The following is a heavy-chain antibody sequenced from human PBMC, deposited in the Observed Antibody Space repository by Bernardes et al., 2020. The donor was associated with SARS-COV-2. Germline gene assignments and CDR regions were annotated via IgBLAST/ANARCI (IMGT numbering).Heavy chain of an antibody. D-gene: IGHD3-3*01. CDR1: GFTFSSYA. CDR2: ISGSGGST. J-gene: IGHJ6*02. CDR3: ATFLPYYDFWSGYTQYYYYGMDV. Sequence: GGSLRLSCAASGFTFSSYAMSWVRQAPGKGLEWVSAISGSGGSTYYADSVKGRFTISRDNSKNTLYLQMNSLRAEDTAVYYCATFLPYYDFWSGYTQYYYYGMDVWGQGTTVTVSS. V-gene: IGHV3-23*01.